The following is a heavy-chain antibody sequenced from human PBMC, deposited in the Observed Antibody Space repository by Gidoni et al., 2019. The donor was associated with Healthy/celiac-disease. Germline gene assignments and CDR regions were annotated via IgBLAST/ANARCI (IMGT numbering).Heavy chain of an antibody. J-gene: IGHJ2*01. CDR2: ISGSGGST. CDR3: AKDCNGGSGWYKGSYWYFDL. V-gene: IGHV3-23*01. D-gene: IGHD6-19*01. Sequence: EVQLLESGGGLVQPGGSLRLSCAASGFTCSSDAMSWVRQAPGKGLEWVSAISGSGGSTYYADSVKGRFTISRDNSKNTLYLQMNSLRAEDTAVYYCAKDCNGGSGWYKGSYWYFDLWGRGILVTVSS. CDR1: GFTCSSDA.